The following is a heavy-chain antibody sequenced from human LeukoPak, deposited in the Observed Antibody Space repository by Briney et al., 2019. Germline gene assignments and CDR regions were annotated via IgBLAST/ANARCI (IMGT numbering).Heavy chain of an antibody. J-gene: IGHJ4*02. CDR3: ASYPRNIPTPPFDY. CDR1: GYTFTAQY. V-gene: IGHV1-2*02. CDR2: INPNNGDT. Sequence: ASVKVSXKASGYTFTAQYMHWVRQAPGQGLEWMGWINPNNGDTKYAQSFLGRVTMTTDTSTTTAYMELSSLRSDDTAVYFCASYPRNIPTPPFDYWGQGTLVTVSS. D-gene: IGHD2-21*01.